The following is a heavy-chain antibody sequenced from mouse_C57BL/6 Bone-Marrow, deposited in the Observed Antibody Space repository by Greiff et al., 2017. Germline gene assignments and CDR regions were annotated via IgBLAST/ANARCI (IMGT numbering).Heavy chain of an antibody. Sequence: LQQSGPGILQPSQTLSLTCSFSGFSLSTFGMGVGWIRQPSGKGLEWLAHIWWDDDKYYNPALKSRLTISKDTSKNQVFLKIANVDTADTATYYCARHYYYGSSHYAMDYWGQGTSVTVSS. V-gene: IGHV8-8*01. CDR2: IWWDDDK. CDR3: ARHYYYGSSHYAMDY. J-gene: IGHJ4*01. D-gene: IGHD1-1*01. CDR1: GFSLSTFGMG.